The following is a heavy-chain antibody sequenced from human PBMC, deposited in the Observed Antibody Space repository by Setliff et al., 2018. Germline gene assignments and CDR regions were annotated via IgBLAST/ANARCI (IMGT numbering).Heavy chain of an antibody. CDR1: GGSISSSSYY. D-gene: IGHD3-3*01. CDR2: IYYSGST. Sequence: SETLSLTCTVSGGSISSSSYYWGWIRQPPGKGLEWIGSIYYSGSTYYNPSLKSRVTISVDTSKNQFSLKLSSVTAADTAVYYCARERMYYNFWSGYSDYWGQGTLVTVSS. V-gene: IGHV4-39*07. J-gene: IGHJ4*02. CDR3: ARERMYYNFWSGYSDY.